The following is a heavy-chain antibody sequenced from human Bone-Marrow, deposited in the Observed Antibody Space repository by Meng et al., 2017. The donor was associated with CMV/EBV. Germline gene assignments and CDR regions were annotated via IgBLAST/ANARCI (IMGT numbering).Heavy chain of an antibody. J-gene: IGHJ4*02. CDR3: ARKRKGSSSSPSYYFDY. CDR2: ISYDGSNK. D-gene: IGHD6-6*01. Sequence: GESLKISCAASGFTFSSYAMHWVRQAPGKGLEWVAVISYDGSNKYYADSVKGRFTISRDNSKNTLYLQMNSLRAEDTAVYYCARKRKGSSSSPSYYFDYWGQGTRVTGSS. V-gene: IGHV3-30*04. CDR1: GFTFSSYA.